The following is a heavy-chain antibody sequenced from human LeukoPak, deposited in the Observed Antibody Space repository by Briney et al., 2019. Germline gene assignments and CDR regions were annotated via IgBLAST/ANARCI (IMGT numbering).Heavy chain of an antibody. CDR1: GFSFSSYA. Sequence: GGSLRLSCAASGFSFSSYAMTWVRQAPGQGLDWVSAISGSGDYTYYANSVKGRFTISRDNSKNMLYLQVNSLRAEDTAVYYCAKNAGARGGFYADYWGQGTLITVSS. D-gene: IGHD3-3*01. J-gene: IGHJ4*02. CDR2: ISGSGDYT. CDR3: AKNAGARGGFYADY. V-gene: IGHV3-23*01.